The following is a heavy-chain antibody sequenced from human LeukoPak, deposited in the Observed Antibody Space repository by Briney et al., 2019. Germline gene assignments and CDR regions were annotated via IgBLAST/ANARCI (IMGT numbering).Heavy chain of an antibody. D-gene: IGHD3-10*01. Sequence: QPGGSLRLSCAASGFTFSSYWMSWVRQAPGKGLEWVANIKQDGSEKYYVDSVRGRFTISRDNTKNSLYLQMNSLRAEDTAVYYCARDFPVRRVEGPNWFDPWGQGTLVTVSS. V-gene: IGHV3-7*01. J-gene: IGHJ5*02. CDR1: GFTFSSYW. CDR2: IKQDGSEK. CDR3: ARDFPVRRVEGPNWFDP.